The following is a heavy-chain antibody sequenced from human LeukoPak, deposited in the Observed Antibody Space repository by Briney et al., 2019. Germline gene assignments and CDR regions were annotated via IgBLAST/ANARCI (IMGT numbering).Heavy chain of an antibody. V-gene: IGHV1-2*02. Sequence: ASVKVSCKASGYTFTGYYMHWVRQAPGQGLEWMGWINPNSGGTNYAQKFQGRVTMTRDTSISTAYMELSRLRSDDTAVYYCARALYGGNSGPYYYYGMDVWGQGTTVTVSS. CDR3: ARALYGGNSGPYYYYGMDV. CDR2: INPNSGGT. J-gene: IGHJ6*02. CDR1: GYTFTGYY. D-gene: IGHD4-23*01.